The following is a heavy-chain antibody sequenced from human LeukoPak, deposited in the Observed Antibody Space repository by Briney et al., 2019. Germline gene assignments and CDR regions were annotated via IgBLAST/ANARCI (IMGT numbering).Heavy chain of an antibody. Sequence: PGGSLRLSCAASGFTFSSYSMNWVRQAPGKGLEWVSSISSSSSYIYYADSVKGRFTISRDNAKNSLYLQMNSLRAEDTAVYYCARDSQDSSGLADAFDIWGQGTMVTVSS. CDR2: ISSSSSYI. J-gene: IGHJ3*02. CDR1: GFTFSSYS. V-gene: IGHV3-21*01. D-gene: IGHD3-22*01. CDR3: ARDSQDSSGLADAFDI.